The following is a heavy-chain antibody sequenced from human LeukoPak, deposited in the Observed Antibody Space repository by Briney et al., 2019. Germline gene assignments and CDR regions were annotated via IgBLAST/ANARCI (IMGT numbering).Heavy chain of an antibody. Sequence: ASVKVSCKASGYTFTSYDINWVRQATGQGLEWMGWMNPNSGNTGYAQKFQGRVTITADKSTSTAYMELSSLRSEDTAVYYCAREKIYCSGGSCYSFGRSDYWGQGTLVTVSS. CDR1: GYTFTSYD. CDR3: AREKIYCSGGSCYSFGRSDY. D-gene: IGHD2-15*01. V-gene: IGHV1-8*01. J-gene: IGHJ4*02. CDR2: MNPNSGNT.